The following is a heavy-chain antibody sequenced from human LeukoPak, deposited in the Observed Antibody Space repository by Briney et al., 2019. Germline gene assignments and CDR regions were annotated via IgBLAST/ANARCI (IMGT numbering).Heavy chain of an antibody. Sequence: ASVKVSCKASGGTFSSYAISWVRQAPGQGLEWMGWISAYNGNTNYAQRLQGRVTMTTDTSTSTAYMELRSLRSDDTAVYYCARDEDGDAFDIWGQGTMVTVSS. CDR3: ARDEDGDAFDI. V-gene: IGHV1-18*01. CDR1: GGTFSSYA. CDR2: ISAYNGNT. J-gene: IGHJ3*02.